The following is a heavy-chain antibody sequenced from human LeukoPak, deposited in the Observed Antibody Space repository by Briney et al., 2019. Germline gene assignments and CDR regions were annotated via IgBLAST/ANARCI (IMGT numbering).Heavy chain of an antibody. CDR3: ARDPIGYCSSTSCPPSV. Sequence: GGSLRLSCAASGFTFSSYSMNWVRQAPGKGLEWVSSISSSSSYIYYADSVKGRFTISRGNAKNSPYLQMNSLRAEDTAVYYCARDPIGYCSSTSCPPSVWGQGTLVTVSS. CDR2: ISSSSSYI. CDR1: GFTFSSYS. D-gene: IGHD2-2*01. J-gene: IGHJ4*02. V-gene: IGHV3-21*01.